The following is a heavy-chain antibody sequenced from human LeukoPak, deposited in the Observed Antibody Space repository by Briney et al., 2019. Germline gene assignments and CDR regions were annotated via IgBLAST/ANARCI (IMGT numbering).Heavy chain of an antibody. CDR1: GFTFNDSG. D-gene: IGHD1-7*01. CDR2: INWNSRSR. V-gene: IGHV3-20*04. Sequence: PGGSLRLSCVAAGFTFNDSGMSWVRQAPRKGLEWISGINWNSRSRGYADSVKGRFTISRDNAKNSLYLEMNSLRAEDTALYFCARPLGITGTTPFDFWGQGTRVTVSS. J-gene: IGHJ4*02. CDR3: ARPLGITGTTPFDF.